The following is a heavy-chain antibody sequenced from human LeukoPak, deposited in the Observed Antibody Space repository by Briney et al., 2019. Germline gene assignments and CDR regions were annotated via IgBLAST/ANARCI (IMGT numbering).Heavy chain of an antibody. J-gene: IGHJ4*02. CDR2: IRSSGDST. V-gene: IGHV3-23*01. D-gene: IGHD3-10*01. CDR3: AKEVRESAWFYFDY. Sequence: GGSLRLSCAASGFTFKTYAMSWVRQAPGKGLEWVSSIRSSGDSTYYADSVKGRFTISRDNSRNMLYLQMNSLRAEDTAVYYCAKEVRESAWFYFDYWGQGTLATVSS. CDR1: GFTFKTYA.